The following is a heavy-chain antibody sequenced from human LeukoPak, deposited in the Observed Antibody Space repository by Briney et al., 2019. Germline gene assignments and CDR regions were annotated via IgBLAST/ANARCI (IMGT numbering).Heavy chain of an antibody. CDR3: ARGRNYYGSGSYPNYYYYGMDV. J-gene: IGHJ6*04. CDR1: GGSCSGDY. D-gene: IGHD3-10*01. V-gene: IGHV4-34*01. Sequence: TSETLSLTCAVSGGSCSGDYGSWIRQPPGKGMEWIGEINHSGSTNYNPSLKSRVTISVDTSKNQFSLKLSSVTAADTAVYYCARGRNYYGSGSYPNYYYYGMDVWGKGTTVTVSS. CDR2: INHSGST.